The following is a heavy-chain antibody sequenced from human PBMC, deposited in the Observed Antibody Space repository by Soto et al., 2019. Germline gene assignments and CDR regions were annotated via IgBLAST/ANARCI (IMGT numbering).Heavy chain of an antibody. D-gene: IGHD1-26*01. CDR3: AIGSAIVGGAEALDV. CDR2: LSAYNGDT. CDR1: GYTFINYG. Sequence: QVQLVQSGAEVKKPGASVRVSCKTSGYTFINYGITWVRQAPGQGLEWMGWLSAYNGDTSSTEKLQERFTMTTDTSTNTVYMDLRSLTSDDTAVYYCAIGSAIVGGAEALDVWGQGTMVIVSS. V-gene: IGHV1-18*01. J-gene: IGHJ3*01.